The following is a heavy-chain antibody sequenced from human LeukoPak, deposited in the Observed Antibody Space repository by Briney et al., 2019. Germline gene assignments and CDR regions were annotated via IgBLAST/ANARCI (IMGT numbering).Heavy chain of an antibody. V-gene: IGHV4-34*01. J-gene: IGHJ6*03. CDR3: ARGPLMITFGGVIVRPYMDV. D-gene: IGHD3-16*02. CDR2: INHSGST. CDR1: GGSFSGYY. Sequence: SETLSLTCAVYGGSFSGYYWSWIRQPPGKGLEWIGEINHSGSTNYSPSLKSRVTISVDTSKNQFSLKLSSVTAADTAVYYCARGPLMITFGGVIVRPYMDVWGKGTTVTVSS.